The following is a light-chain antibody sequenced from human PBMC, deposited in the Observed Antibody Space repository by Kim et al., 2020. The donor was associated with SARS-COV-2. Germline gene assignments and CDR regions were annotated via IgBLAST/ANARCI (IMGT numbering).Light chain of an antibody. V-gene: IGKV1-9*01. J-gene: IGKJ4*01. Sequence: IQLTQSPSSLSASVGDRVTITCRASQGISSYLAWYQQSPGKAPKLLIYAASTLQSGVPSRFSGSGSGTDFTLTISTLQPEDFATYYCQQVNSYPLTFGGGNKVEI. CDR2: AAS. CDR1: QGISSY. CDR3: QQVNSYPLT.